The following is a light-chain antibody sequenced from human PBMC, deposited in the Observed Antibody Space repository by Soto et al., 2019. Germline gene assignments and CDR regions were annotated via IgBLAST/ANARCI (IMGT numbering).Light chain of an antibody. CDR1: KLGDKY. J-gene: IGLJ2*01. V-gene: IGLV3-1*01. CDR2: QDS. Sequence: SYELTHPPSVSVSPGQTASITCSGDKLGDKYACWYQQRPCQSPVLVIYQDSKRPSGIPERFSGSNSGNTATLTISGTQAMDEADYYCQTWDSSTVVFGGGTKLTVL. CDR3: QTWDSSTVV.